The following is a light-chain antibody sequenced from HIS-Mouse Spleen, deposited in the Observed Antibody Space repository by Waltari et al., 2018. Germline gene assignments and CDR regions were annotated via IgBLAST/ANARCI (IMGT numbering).Light chain of an antibody. CDR1: SSDVGGYNY. J-gene: IGLJ2*01. CDR3: SSYAGSNIVV. CDR2: EVS. Sequence: QSALTQPPSASGSPGQSVTIPCIGTSSDVGGYNYVSWYQQHPGKAPKLMIYEVSKRPSGVPDRFSGSKSGNTASLTVSGLQAEDEADYYCSSYAGSNIVVFGGGTKLTVL. V-gene: IGLV2-8*01.